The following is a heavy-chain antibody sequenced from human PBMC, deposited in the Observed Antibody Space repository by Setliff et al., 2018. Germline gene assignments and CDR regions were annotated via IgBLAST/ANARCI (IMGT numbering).Heavy chain of an antibody. D-gene: IGHD3-9*01. V-gene: IGHV3-20*04. CDR2: INWNGGST. CDR1: GFTFDDYG. Sequence: AGGSLRLSCAASGFTFDDYGMSWVRQAPGKGLEWVSGINWNGGSTGYADSVKGRFTISRDNAKNSVYLQMNSLRAEDTAFYYCARGTYYDILIGYGGDYWGQGTLVTV. J-gene: IGHJ4*02. CDR3: ARGTYYDILIGYGGDY.